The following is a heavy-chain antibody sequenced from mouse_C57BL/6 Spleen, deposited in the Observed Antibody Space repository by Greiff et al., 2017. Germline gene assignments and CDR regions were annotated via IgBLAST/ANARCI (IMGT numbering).Heavy chain of an antibody. V-gene: IGHV1-80*01. J-gene: IGHJ4*01. Sequence: QVQLQQSGAELVKPGASVKISCKASGYAFSSYWMNWVKQRPGKGLEWIGQIYPGDGDTNYNGKFKGKATLTADKSSSTAYMQLSSRTSEDSAVYFCARHGTAQALYAMDYWGQGTSVTVSS. CDR3: ARHGTAQALYAMDY. CDR2: IYPGDGDT. D-gene: IGHD3-2*02. CDR1: GYAFSSYW.